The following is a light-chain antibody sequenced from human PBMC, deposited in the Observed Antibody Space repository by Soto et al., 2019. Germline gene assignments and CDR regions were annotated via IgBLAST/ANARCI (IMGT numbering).Light chain of an antibody. CDR3: QQSYSTPPST. CDR2: AAS. Sequence: DIQMTQSPSSLSACVGDRVTITCRASQSISSYLNLYQQKPGKAPKLLIYAASSLQSGVPSRFSGSGSGTDFTLTISSLQPEDFATYYCQQSYSTPPSTFGQGTRLEIK. V-gene: IGKV1-39*01. CDR1: QSISSY. J-gene: IGKJ5*01.